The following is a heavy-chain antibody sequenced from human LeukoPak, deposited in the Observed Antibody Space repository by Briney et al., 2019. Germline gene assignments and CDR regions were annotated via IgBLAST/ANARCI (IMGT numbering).Heavy chain of an antibody. V-gene: IGHV4-4*07. J-gene: IGHJ4*02. Sequence: SETLSLTCTVSGGPISNYYWSWIRQPAGKGLEWIGRIYTSGSSNYSPSLKSRITMSIDTSKNQFSLKLSSVTAADTAVYFCARDRGWRYSGTYDYWGQGTLVTVSS. CDR3: ARDRGWRYSGTYDY. D-gene: IGHD1-26*01. CDR2: IYTSGSS. CDR1: GGPISNYY.